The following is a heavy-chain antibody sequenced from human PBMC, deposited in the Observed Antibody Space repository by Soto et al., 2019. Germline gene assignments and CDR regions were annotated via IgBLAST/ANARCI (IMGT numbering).Heavy chain of an antibody. CDR3: AHHGYYSYGLDV. Sequence: QITLKESGPTLVKPTQTLTLTCTFSGFSLSTSGVGVGWIRQPPRKALEWLALIYWDDDKRYSPSLKSRLTISKDTAKNQVVLTMTNMDPVDTATYYGAHHGYYSYGLDVWGQGTTVTVSS. CDR1: GFSLSTSGVG. J-gene: IGHJ6*02. CDR2: IYWDDDK. V-gene: IGHV2-5*02.